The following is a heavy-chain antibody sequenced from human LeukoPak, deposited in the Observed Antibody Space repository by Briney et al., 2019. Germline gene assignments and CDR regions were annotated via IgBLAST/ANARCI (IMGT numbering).Heavy chain of an antibody. J-gene: IGHJ4*02. D-gene: IGHD3-22*01. Sequence: PGGSLRLSCAASGFTFSSYAMHWVRQAPGKGLEYVSAISSNGGSTYYANSVKGRFIISRDSSKNTLYLQMGSLRAEDMAVYYCARDRITMISSGFDYWGQGTLVTVSS. CDR2: ISSNGGST. CDR1: GFTFSSYA. V-gene: IGHV3-64*01. CDR3: ARDRITMISSGFDY.